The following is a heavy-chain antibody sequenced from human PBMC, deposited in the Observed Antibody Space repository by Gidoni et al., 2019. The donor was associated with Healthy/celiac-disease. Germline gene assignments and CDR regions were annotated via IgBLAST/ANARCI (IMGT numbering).Heavy chain of an antibody. D-gene: IGHD4-17*01. J-gene: IGHJ4*02. CDR2: IGGSGGST. CDR1: GSPCSCYA. CDR3: AKGATTVRLLYYFDY. Sequence: VQLLESGGVLVQPGGSLGLCCAPSGSPCSCYARSWVRQAPGKGLGWVSAIGGSGGSTYYADSVKGRFTISRDNSKNTLYLQMNSLRAEDTAVYYCAKGATTVRLLYYFDYWGQGTLVTVSS. V-gene: IGHV3-23*01.